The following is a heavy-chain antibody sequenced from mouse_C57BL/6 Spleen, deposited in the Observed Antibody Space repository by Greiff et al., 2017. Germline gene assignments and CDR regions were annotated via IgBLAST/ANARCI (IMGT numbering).Heavy chain of an antibody. D-gene: IGHD1-1*01. CDR3: ARTGRSQSWYLDV. CDR1: GYTFTDYY. V-gene: IGHV1-76*01. J-gene: IGHJ1*03. CDR2: IYPVSGNT. Sequence: VQLQQSGAELVKPGASVKLSCKASGYTFTDYYMNWVKQRPGQGLEWIGRIYPVSGNTYYNEKFKGKATLTADKSSSTAYMQLSSLTSEDSAVDCCARTGRSQSWYLDVWGTGTTVTVSS.